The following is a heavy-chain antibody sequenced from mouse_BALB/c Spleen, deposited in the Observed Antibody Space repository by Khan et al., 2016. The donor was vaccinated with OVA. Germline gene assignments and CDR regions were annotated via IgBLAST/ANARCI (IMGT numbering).Heavy chain of an antibody. Sequence: QVQLKESGPGLVAPSQSLSITCTVSGFSLTSYGVHWVRQPPGKGLEWLVVIWSDGSTNYNSVLKSSLSISKDNSKSQVFLKMNSLQTDDTAIYYCDRGFHGYSSLYAMDYWGQGTSVTVSS. CDR3: DRGFHGYSSLYAMDY. J-gene: IGHJ4*01. CDR2: IWSDGST. D-gene: IGHD2-2*01. CDR1: GFSLTSYG. V-gene: IGHV2-6*02.